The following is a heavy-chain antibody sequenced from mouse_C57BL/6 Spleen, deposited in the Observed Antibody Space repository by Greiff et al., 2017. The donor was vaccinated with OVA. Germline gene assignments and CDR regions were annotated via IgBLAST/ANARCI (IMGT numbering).Heavy chain of an antibody. D-gene: IGHD4-1*01. CDR2: IDPSDSYT. J-gene: IGHJ4*01. V-gene: IGHV1-69*01. CDR1: GYTFTSYW. CDR3: ARGTGTSPYAMDY. Sequence: QVQLQQPGAELVMPGASVKLSCKASGYTFTSYWMHWVKQRPGQGLEWIGEIDPSDSYTNYNQKFKGQSTLTVDKSSSTAYMQLSSLTSEDSAVYYCARGTGTSPYAMDYWGQGTSVTVSS.